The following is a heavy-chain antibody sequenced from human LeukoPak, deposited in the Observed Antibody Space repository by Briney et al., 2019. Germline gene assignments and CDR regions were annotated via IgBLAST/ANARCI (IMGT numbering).Heavy chain of an antibody. J-gene: IGHJ5*02. CDR2: IYPGDSDT. Sequence: GGSLQISCKGSGSIFTSYWIGWVRQLPEKGLEWMGIIYPGDSDTRYSPSYQGQVTISADKSISTAYLQWSSLKASDTAIYYCARRGSPGGDSLGWFDPWGQGTLVTVSS. D-gene: IGHD2-21*02. V-gene: IGHV5-51*01. CDR3: ARRGSPGGDSLGWFDP. CDR1: GSIFTSYW.